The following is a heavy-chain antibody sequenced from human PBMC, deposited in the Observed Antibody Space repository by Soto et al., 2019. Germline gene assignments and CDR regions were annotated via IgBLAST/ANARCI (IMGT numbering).Heavy chain of an antibody. CDR1: Y. V-gene: IGHV4-31*02. CDR3: ASVRGYFFFNADYG. CDR2: LYYSGRT. D-gene: IGHD3-9*01. Sequence: YWRWIRQHPGKGLEWIGYLYYSGRTYYNPSLKTRVTISVDTSKSQVALKLSSVTAADTAVYYCASVRGYFFFNADYG. J-gene: IGHJ6*01.